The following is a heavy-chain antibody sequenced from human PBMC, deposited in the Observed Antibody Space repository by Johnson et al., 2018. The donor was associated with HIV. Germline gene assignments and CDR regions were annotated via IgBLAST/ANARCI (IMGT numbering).Heavy chain of an antibody. D-gene: IGHD3-22*01. J-gene: IGHJ3*02. CDR1: GFTFDDYA. CDR3: AMGGNYYDSRGGGAFDI. CDR2: INSDGSST. V-gene: IGHV3-74*02. Sequence: VQLVESGGGLVQPGRSLRLSCAASGFTFDDYAMHWVRQAPGKGLVWVSRINSDGSSTSYADSVKGRVPISRDNAKNTLYLQMNSLRAEDTAVYYCAMGGNYYDSRGGGAFDIWGQGTMVTVSS.